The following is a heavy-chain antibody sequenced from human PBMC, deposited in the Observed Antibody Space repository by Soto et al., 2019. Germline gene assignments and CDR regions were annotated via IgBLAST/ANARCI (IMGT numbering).Heavy chain of an antibody. V-gene: IGHV3-30-3*01. J-gene: IGHJ4*02. CDR2: ISSYGGNK. D-gene: IGHD3-3*01. CDR1: NFVFSVYS. CDR3: ARDKDQYDLWGGTLDS. Sequence: QLVESGGGVVQPERSLKLSCTASNFVFSVYSLHWVRQAPGKGLEWVALISSYGGNKYYADSVKGRFTISRDNAKNTLNLQMNSLIREDTAVYYCARDKDQYDLWGGTLDSWGQGPLVTVPS.